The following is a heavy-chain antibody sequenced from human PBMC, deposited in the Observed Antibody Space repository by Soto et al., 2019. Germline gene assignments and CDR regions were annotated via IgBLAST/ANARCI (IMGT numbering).Heavy chain of an antibody. Sequence: LSLTCAISGDSVSSNSAAWNWIRQFPSRGLEWLGRTYYRSTWYSYYAESLKGRITVNPDTSKNQSSLQLDSVTPEDTAIYYCARSSGSLDYWGQGTLVTVSS. CDR3: ARSSGSLDY. J-gene: IGHJ4*02. V-gene: IGHV6-1*01. D-gene: IGHD3-10*01. CDR2: TYYRSTWYS. CDR1: GDSVSSNSAA.